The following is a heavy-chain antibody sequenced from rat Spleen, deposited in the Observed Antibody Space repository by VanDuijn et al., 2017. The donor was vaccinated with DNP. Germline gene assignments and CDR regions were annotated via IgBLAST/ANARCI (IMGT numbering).Heavy chain of an antibody. CDR3: AKDTGSWYFDF. CDR1: GFTFRNYY. V-gene: IGHV5-58*01. D-gene: IGHD5-1*01. Sequence: EVRLVESGGGLVQPGRSMKLSCAASGFTFRNYYMAWVRQAPGKGLEWVASINTDGGSTYYPDSVKGRFTISRDNAENTVYLQMNSLRSEDTATYYCAKDTGSWYFDFWGPGTMVTVSS. J-gene: IGHJ1*01. CDR2: INTDGGST.